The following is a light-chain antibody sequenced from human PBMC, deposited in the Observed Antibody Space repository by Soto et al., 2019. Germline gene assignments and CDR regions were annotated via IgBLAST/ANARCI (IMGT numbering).Light chain of an antibody. CDR2: EGS. CDR3: CSYAGSSTPDVV. V-gene: IGLV2-23*01. CDR1: SSDVGSYNL. J-gene: IGLJ2*01. Sequence: QSVLTQPASVSGSPGQSITISCTGTSSDVGSYNLVSWYQQHPGKAPKLMIYEGSKRPSGVSNRFSGSKSGNTASLTTSGLQAEDEADYYCCSYAGSSTPDVVFGGGTKLTVL.